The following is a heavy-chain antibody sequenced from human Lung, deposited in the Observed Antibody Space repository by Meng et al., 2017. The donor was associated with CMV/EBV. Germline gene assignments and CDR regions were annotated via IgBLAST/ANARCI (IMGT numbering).Heavy chain of an antibody. Sequence: ESLKISCAASGFTVSSNYMSWVRQAPGKGLEWVSVIYSGGSTYYADSVKGRFTISRDNSKNTLYLQMNSLRAEDTAVYYCARAMTLALAGVPSEFDPWGQGTLVTVSS. D-gene: IGHD6-13*01. CDR3: ARAMTLALAGVPSEFDP. J-gene: IGHJ5*02. CDR1: GFTVSSNY. V-gene: IGHV3-66*02. CDR2: IYSGGST.